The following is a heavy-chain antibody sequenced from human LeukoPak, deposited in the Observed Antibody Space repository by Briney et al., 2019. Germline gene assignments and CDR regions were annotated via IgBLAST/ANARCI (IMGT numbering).Heavy chain of an antibody. V-gene: IGHV4-59*01. Sequence: PSETLSLTCTVSGGSISSYYWSWIRQPPGKGLEWIGYIYYSGSTNYNPSLKSRVTISVDTSKNQFSLKLSSVTAADTAVYYCARGGGGDCYGLWGRGTLVTVSS. CDR3: ARGGGGDCYGL. CDR2: IYYSGST. D-gene: IGHD2-21*02. J-gene: IGHJ2*01. CDR1: GGSISSYY.